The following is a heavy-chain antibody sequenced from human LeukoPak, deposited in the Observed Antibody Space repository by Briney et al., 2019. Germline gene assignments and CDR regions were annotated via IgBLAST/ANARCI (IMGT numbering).Heavy chain of an antibody. CDR1: GFTFSSYA. V-gene: IGHV3-23*01. CDR2: ISGSGGST. J-gene: IGHJ4*02. Sequence: PGGSLRLSCAASGFTFSSYAMHWVRQAPGKGLEWVSAISGSGGSTYYADSVKGRFTISRDNSKNTLYLQMNSLRAEDTAVYYCANGGILWQWLVQRFVYWGQGTLVTVSS. D-gene: IGHD6-19*01. CDR3: ANGGILWQWLVQRFVY.